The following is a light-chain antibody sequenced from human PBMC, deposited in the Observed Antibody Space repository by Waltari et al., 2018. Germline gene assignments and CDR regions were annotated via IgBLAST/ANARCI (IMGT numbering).Light chain of an antibody. Sequence: EIVLTQSPGTLSLSPGERATPSCRARQRVSSSYLAWYQQKPGQAPRLLIYGASSRATGIPDRFSGSGSGTDFTLTISRLEPEDFAVYYCQQYGSSSWTFGQGTKVEIK. CDR1: QRVSSSY. V-gene: IGKV3-20*01. CDR3: QQYGSSSWT. J-gene: IGKJ1*01. CDR2: GAS.